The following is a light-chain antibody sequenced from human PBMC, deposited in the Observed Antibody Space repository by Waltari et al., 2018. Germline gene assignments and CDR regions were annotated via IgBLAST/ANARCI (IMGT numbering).Light chain of an antibody. CDR3: QQYYSTPWT. CDR2: WAS. Sequence: DIVMTQSPDSLAVSLGERATINCKSSPSVLYSSNNKNYLAWYQQKPGQPPKLLIYWASTRESGVPDRFSGSGSGTDFTLTISSLQAEGVAVYYCQQYYSTPWTFGQGTKVEIK. V-gene: IGKV4-1*01. CDR1: PSVLYSSNNKNY. J-gene: IGKJ1*01.